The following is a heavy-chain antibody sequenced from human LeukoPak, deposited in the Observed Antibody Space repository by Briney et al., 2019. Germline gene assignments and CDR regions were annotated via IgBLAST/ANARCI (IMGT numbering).Heavy chain of an antibody. J-gene: IGHJ6*03. CDR2: IYYSGTT. Sequence: AETLSLTCTVSGGSISSRTYYWGWIRQPPGKGLEWIGTIYYSGTTYYNPSLKSRVTISLDTSKNQFSLKLSSVTAADTAIYYCARDFSSSSTVYYYYYMDVWGKGTTVTVSS. D-gene: IGHD6-6*01. V-gene: IGHV4-39*07. CDR3: ARDFSSSSTVYYYYYMDV. CDR1: GGSISSRTYY.